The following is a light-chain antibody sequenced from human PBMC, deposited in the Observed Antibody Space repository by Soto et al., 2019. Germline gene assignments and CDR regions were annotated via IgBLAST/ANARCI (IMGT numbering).Light chain of an antibody. Sequence: QSVLTQPPSVSGTPGQRVTISCSGSHSNIGSGYVYWYQQLPGTAPKLLIFRSNQRPSGVPDRFSGSKSGTSASLAITGLRSEDEADYYCAAWDDSLSGKVFGTGTQLTVL. V-gene: IGLV1-47*01. CDR2: RSN. CDR3: AAWDDSLSGKV. J-gene: IGLJ1*01. CDR1: HSNIGSGY.